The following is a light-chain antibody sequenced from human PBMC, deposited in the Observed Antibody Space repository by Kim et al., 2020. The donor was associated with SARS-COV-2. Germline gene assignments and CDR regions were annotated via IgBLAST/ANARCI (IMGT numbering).Light chain of an antibody. CDR2: QDS. J-gene: IGLJ1*01. CDR1: KLGNKY. Sequence: SYELTQPPSVSVSPGQTASITCSGDKLGNKYACWYQQRAGQSPVLVIYQDSKRPSGIPERFSGSNSGNTATLTISGTQAMDEADYFCQAWDSSTASYVFG. CDR3: QAWDSSTASYV. V-gene: IGLV3-1*01.